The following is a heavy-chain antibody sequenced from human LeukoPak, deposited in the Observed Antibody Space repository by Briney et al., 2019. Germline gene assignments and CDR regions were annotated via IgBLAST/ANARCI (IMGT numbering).Heavy chain of an antibody. Sequence: ASVKVSCKVSGYTLTELSMHWVRQAPGKGLEWMGGFDPEDGETIYAQKFRGRVTMTEDISTDTAYMELSSLRSEDTAVYYCATYNYDILTGYSRFDYWGQGTLVTVSS. CDR2: FDPEDGET. V-gene: IGHV1-24*01. CDR1: GYTLTELS. CDR3: ATYNYDILTGYSRFDY. D-gene: IGHD3-9*01. J-gene: IGHJ4*02.